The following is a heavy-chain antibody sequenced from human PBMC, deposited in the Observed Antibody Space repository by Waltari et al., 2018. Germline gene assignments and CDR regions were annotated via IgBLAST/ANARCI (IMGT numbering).Heavy chain of an antibody. D-gene: IGHD3-10*01. CDR3: TRARFGVQGVIANFDY. V-gene: IGHV3-49*03. J-gene: IGHJ4*02. CDR1: GFTFGDYA. Sequence: EVQLVESGGGLVQPGRSLRLSCTASGFTFGDYAMSWFRQAPGKGLEWVGFIRSKAYGGTTEYAASVKGRFTISRDESKSIAYLQMNSLKTEDTAVYYCTRARFGVQGVIANFDYWGQGTLVTVSS. CDR2: IRSKAYGGTT.